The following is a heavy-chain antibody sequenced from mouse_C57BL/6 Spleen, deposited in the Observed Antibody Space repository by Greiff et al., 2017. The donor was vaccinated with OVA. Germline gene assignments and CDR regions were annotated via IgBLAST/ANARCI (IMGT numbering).Heavy chain of an antibody. D-gene: IGHD4-1*01. Sequence: EVKLQESGPGLVKPSQTVFLTCTVTGISITTGNYRWSWIRQFPGNKLEWIGYIYYSGTITYNPSLTSRTTITRDTPKNQFFLEMNSLTAEDTATYYCARVYLTGAYFDYWGQGTTLTVSS. CDR1: GISITTGNYR. CDR3: ARVYLTGAYFDY. V-gene: IGHV3-5*01. J-gene: IGHJ2*01. CDR2: IYYSGTI.